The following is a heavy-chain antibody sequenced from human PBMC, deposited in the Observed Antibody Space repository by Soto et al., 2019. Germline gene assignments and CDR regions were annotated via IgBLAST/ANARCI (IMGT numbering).Heavy chain of an antibody. V-gene: IGHV4-59*01. D-gene: IGHD5-12*01. Sequence: SETLSLTCTVSGGSISSYYWSWIRQPPGKGLEWIGYIYYSGSTNYNPSLKSRVTISVDTSKNQFSLKLSSVTAADTAVYYCARGGMATINVIDYWGQGTLVTVSS. CDR1: GGSISSYY. CDR2: IYYSGST. CDR3: ARGGMATINVIDY. J-gene: IGHJ4*02.